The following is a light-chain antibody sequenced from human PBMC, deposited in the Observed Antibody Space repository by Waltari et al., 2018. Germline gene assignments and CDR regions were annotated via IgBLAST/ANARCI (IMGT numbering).Light chain of an antibody. J-gene: IGLJ3*02. Sequence: QPVLPQSPSASAPLGATVKLTCTLRSGDSSYTVACHQQQAQQRPQFMMKVNSDGSHTKGDGVSDRFSGSSSGAERYLPISSLQVEDEADYFCQAWGTYTLRMFGGGTKLTV. V-gene: IGLV4-69*01. CDR1: SGDSSYT. CDR2: VNSDGSH. CDR3: QAWGTYTLRM.